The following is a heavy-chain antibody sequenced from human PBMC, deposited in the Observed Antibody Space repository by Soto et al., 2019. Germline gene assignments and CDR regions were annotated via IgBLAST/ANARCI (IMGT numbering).Heavy chain of an antibody. D-gene: IGHD3-16*02. V-gene: IGHV3-74*01. J-gene: IGHJ4*02. CDR3: VRYPRSVGGSYRPDY. CDR2: INSDGSIT. CDR1: GFTFSSYW. Sequence: GGSLRLSCAASGFTFSSYWMHWVRQVPEKGLVWVSRINSDGSITNYADAVKGRFTISRDNVKNTLYLQMNSLRAEDTAVYYCVRYPRSVGGSYRPDYWGQGTLVTVS.